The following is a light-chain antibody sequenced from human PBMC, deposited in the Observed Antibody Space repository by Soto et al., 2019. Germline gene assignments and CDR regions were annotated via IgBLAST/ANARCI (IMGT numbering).Light chain of an antibody. CDR2: GNT. CDR1: SSDIGAGFD. V-gene: IGLV1-40*01. Sequence: QLVLTQPPSVSGAPGQRVTISCTGSSSDIGAGFDVHWYQHLPGTAPKLLIYGNTNRPSGVPGRFSGSKSGISASLVITGLQAEDEADYYCQSYENSRTGFYVFGTGTKLTVL. CDR3: QSYENSRTGFYV. J-gene: IGLJ1*01.